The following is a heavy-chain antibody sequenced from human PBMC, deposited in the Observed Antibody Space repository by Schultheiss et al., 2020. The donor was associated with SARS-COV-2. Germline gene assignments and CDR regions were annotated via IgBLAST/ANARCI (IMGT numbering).Heavy chain of an antibody. V-gene: IGHV5-51*01. Sequence: GGSLRLSCKGSGYSFTSYWIAWVRQMPGKGLEWMGIIYPGDSDTRYSPSFQGQVTISADKSISTAYLQWSSLKASDTAMYYCARRGTAAGGRFYYYYGMDVWGQGTTVTVSS. D-gene: IGHD1-1*01. CDR2: IYPGDSDT. CDR1: GYSFTSYW. CDR3: ARRGTAAGGRFYYYYGMDV. J-gene: IGHJ6*02.